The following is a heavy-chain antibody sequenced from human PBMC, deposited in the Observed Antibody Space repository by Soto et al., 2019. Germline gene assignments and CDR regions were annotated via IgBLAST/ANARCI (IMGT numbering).Heavy chain of an antibody. J-gene: IGHJ6*02. Sequence: QVQLVQSGAEVKKPGASVKVSCKASGYSFTSYGISWVRQAPGQGLEWMGRISTYNGNTHYAQKLRGRVTMTTDTSTSTAYMEVRSLRSDDTAVYFCARDSQVAGTDHYYGLDVWGQGTTVTVSS. V-gene: IGHV1-18*01. CDR3: ARDSQVAGTDHYYGLDV. CDR2: ISTYNGNT. CDR1: GYSFTSYG. D-gene: IGHD6-19*01.